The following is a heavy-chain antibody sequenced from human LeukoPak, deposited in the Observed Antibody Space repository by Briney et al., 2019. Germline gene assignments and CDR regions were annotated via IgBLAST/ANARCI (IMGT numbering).Heavy chain of an antibody. CDR1: GFTFSSYA. V-gene: IGHV3-64*01. CDR2: ISSNGGST. CDR3: AREGLGGDFNLYYFDY. J-gene: IGHJ4*02. Sequence: GGSLRLSCAASGFTFSSYAMHWVRQAPGKGLEYVSAISSNGGSTYYANSVKGRFTISRDNSKNTLYLQMGGLRAEDMAVYYCAREGLGGDFNLYYFDYWGQGTLVTVSS. D-gene: IGHD2-21*02.